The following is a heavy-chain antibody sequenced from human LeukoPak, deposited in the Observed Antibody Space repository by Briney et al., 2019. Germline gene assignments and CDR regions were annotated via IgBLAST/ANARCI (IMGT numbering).Heavy chain of an antibody. CDR1: GFTFSDHH. Sequence: GGSLTLSCAASGFTFSDHHMDWVRQAPGEGLEWVARIRNKANRYTTEYAASVKGRFTISRDDSENSLYLQMDSLKTEDTAVYYCTTAETYCGGDCYRSLDYWGQGTLVTVSS. V-gene: IGHV3-72*01. CDR2: IRNKANRYTT. CDR3: TTAETYCGGDCYRSLDY. D-gene: IGHD2-21*02. J-gene: IGHJ4*02.